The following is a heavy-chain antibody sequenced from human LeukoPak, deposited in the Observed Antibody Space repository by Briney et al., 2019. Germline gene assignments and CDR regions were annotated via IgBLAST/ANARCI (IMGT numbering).Heavy chain of an antibody. CDR2: IKPNGGAT. CDR1: GYTFTGYY. J-gene: IGHJ6*03. V-gene: IGHV1-2*07. Sequence: ASVKVSCKASGYTFTGYYIHWVRQAPGQGLEWMGWIKPNGGATNYALKFQGRVTMTRDTSLSTAYMELRRLRSDDTAVYYCARDLRCSGGSCYSNYYYYYMDVWGKGTTVTVSS. CDR3: ARDLRCSGGSCYSNYYYYYMDV. D-gene: IGHD2-15*01.